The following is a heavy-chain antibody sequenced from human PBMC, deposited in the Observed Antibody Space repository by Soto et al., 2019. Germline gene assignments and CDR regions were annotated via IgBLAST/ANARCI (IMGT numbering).Heavy chain of an antibody. D-gene: IGHD1-26*01. CDR1: GGSFTGNY. J-gene: IGHJ6*02. Sequence: QVQLQQWGAGLLKPSETLSLTCAVYGGSFTGNYRSWIRQPPGKGLEWIGEGNDSGSTNFNPSLKSRVTRSVDTSKKQFTLKLTSVTAADTAVYYCATDSATSYFGMDVWGHGTTVTVSS. CDR3: ATDSATSYFGMDV. V-gene: IGHV4-34*01. CDR2: GNDSGST.